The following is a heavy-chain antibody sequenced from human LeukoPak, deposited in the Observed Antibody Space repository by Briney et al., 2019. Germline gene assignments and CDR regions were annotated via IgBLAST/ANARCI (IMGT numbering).Heavy chain of an antibody. D-gene: IGHD5-18*01. Sequence: ASVKVSCKASGYTFTSYGISWVRQAPGQGLEWMGWISAYNGNTNYAQKLQGRVTMTTDTSTSTAYMELRSLRSDDTAVYYCAREPSRKNTGMDDYWGQGTLVTVSS. CDR3: AREPSRKNTGMDDY. V-gene: IGHV1-18*01. CDR1: GYTFTSYG. J-gene: IGHJ4*02. CDR2: ISAYNGNT.